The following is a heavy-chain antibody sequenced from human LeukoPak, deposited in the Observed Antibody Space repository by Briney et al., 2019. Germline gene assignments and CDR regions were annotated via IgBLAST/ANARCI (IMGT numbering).Heavy chain of an antibody. CDR2: INDSGRT. CDR3: ARRWNYGRNYYIDV. V-gene: IGHV4-34*01. J-gene: IGHJ6*03. CDR1: GGSFSNYY. D-gene: IGHD1-7*01. Sequence: SETLSLTCAVYGGSFSNYYWSWIRQPPGRGLEWIGEINDSGRTNYNPSLMSRVTVSVDTSKNRFSLRLTSVTATDTAVYYCARRWNYGRNYYIDVWGNGATVSVSS.